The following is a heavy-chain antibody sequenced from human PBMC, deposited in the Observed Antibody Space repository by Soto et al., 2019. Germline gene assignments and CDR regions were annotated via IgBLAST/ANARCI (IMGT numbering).Heavy chain of an antibody. CDR1: GYTFTSYG. V-gene: IGHV1-18*01. J-gene: IGHJ6*02. Sequence: ASVKVSCKASGYTFTSYGISWVRQAPGQGLEWMGWISAYNGNTNYAQKLQGRVTMTTDTSTSTAYMELRSLRSDDTAVYYCARKREVLRFLEWLDSDYYYYGMDVWGQGTTVTVSS. D-gene: IGHD3-3*01. CDR2: ISAYNGNT. CDR3: ARKREVLRFLEWLDSDYYYYGMDV.